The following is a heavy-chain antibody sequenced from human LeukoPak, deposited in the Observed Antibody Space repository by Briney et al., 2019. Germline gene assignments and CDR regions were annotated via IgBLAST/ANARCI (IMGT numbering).Heavy chain of an antibody. D-gene: IGHD2/OR15-2a*01. CDR1: GFTFSIYA. CDR2: ISGSGGST. V-gene: IGHV3-23*01. Sequence: GGSLRLSCAASGFTFSIYAMTWVRQAPGKGLEWVSGISGSGGSTYYADSVRGRFTISRDNSRNTVYLQMNSLRVADTALYFCARENIFDFWGQGTLVTVSS. CDR3: ARENIFDF. J-gene: IGHJ4*01.